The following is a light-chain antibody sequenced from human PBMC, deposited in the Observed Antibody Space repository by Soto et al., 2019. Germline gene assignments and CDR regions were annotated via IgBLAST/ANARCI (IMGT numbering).Light chain of an antibody. CDR3: QQYYSGRT. CDR1: QGVLHRSKRKNY. V-gene: IGKV4-1*01. CDR2: WAS. J-gene: IGKJ1*01. Sequence: DIVMTQSPDSLAVSLGERTTINCRSSQGVLHRSKRKNYLAWYQQKAGQPPKLLISWASTRESGVPDRFSGSGSGTDFTLTISSLQAEDVATYYCQQYYSGRTFGQGTKVEI.